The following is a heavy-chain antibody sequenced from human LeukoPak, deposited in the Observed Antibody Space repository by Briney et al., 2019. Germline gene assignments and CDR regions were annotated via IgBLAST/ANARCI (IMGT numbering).Heavy chain of an antibody. V-gene: IGHV1-2*02. CDR1: GYTFTGYY. CDR2: INPNSGGT. CDR3: ARVNPSGWPNYFDY. Sequence: ASVKVSCKASGYTFTGYYMHWVRQVPGQGLEWMGWINPNSGGTNYAQKFQGRVTMTRDTSISTAYMELSRLRSDDTAVYYCARVNPSGWPNYFDYWGQGTLVTVSS. J-gene: IGHJ4*02. D-gene: IGHD6-19*01.